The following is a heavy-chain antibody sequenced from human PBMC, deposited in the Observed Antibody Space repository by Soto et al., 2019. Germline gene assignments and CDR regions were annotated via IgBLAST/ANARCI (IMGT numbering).Heavy chain of an antibody. CDR1: GGSISSYY. CDR2: IYYSGST. V-gene: IGHV4-59*01. J-gene: IGHJ4*02. Sequence: PSETLSLTCTVSGGSISSYYWSWIRQPPGKGLEWIGYIYYSGSTNYNPSLKSRVTISVDTSKNQFSLKLSSVTAADTAVYYCARVGAPLVFDYWGQGTLVTVSS. D-gene: IGHD1-26*01. CDR3: ARVGAPLVFDY.